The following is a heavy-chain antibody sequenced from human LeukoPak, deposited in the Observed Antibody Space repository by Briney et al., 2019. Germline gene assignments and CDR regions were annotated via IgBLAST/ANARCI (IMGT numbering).Heavy chain of an antibody. D-gene: IGHD6-13*01. V-gene: IGHV3-66*01. Sequence: GGSLGLSCAASGFTVTSNYMSWVRQAPGTGLEWVSVIYSGENTYYADSVKGRFTISRDNSKNTLYLQIRSLIAEDTAVYYCARGYCSSWYGGADNYFDYWGQGTLVTVSS. CDR3: ARGYCSSWYGGADNYFDY. CDR2: IYSGENT. CDR1: GFTVTSNY. J-gene: IGHJ4*02.